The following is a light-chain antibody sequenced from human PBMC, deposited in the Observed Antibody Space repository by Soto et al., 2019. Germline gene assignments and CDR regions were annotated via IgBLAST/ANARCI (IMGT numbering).Light chain of an antibody. CDR3: QQYNSSPLS. CDR2: DIF. V-gene: IGKV3D-15*01. J-gene: IGKJ4*01. CDR1: QSVGSD. Sequence: EIVITQSPATLSAPPGKRATLSCSASQSVGSDLAWYQPKPGQAPRLVIDDIFTRATGVPTGISCSGSGTDFTISDDSLEYEDFGVDNSQQYNSSPLSFGGGNKVEIK.